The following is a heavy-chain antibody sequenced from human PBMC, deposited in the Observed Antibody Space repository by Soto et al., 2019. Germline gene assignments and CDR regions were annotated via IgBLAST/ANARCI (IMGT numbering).Heavy chain of an antibody. CDR2: ISSSGSTI. Sequence: GGSLRLSCAASGFTFSDYYMSWIRQAPGKGLEWVSYISSSGSTIYYADSVKGRFTISRDNSKNTLYLQMNSLRAEDTAVYYCANVPSEAAAGIEYWGQGTLVTVSS. CDR3: ANVPSEAAAGIEY. V-gene: IGHV3-11*01. CDR1: GFTFSDYY. J-gene: IGHJ4*02. D-gene: IGHD6-13*01.